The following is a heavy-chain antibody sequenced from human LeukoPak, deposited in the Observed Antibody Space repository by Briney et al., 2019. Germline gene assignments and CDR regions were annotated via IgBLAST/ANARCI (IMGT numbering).Heavy chain of an antibody. CDR1: GFTFDDYA. V-gene: IGHV3-9*01. D-gene: IGHD1-1*01. CDR3: AKALERRIYYYGMDV. J-gene: IGHJ6*02. CDR2: ISWNSGSI. Sequence: PGRSLRLSCAASGFTFDDYAMHWVRQAPGKGLEWVSGISWNSGSIGYADSVKGRFTISRDSAKNSLYLQMNSLRTEDTALYYCAKALERRIYYYGMDVWGQGTTVAVS.